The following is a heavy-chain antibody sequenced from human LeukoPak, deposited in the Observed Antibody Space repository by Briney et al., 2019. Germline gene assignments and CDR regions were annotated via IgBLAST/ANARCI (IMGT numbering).Heavy chain of an antibody. CDR2: IYYSGST. Sequence: SETLSLTCTVSGGSISSSSYYWGWIRQPPGKGLEWIGSIYYSGSTYYNPFLKSRVTISVDTSKNQFSLKLSSVTAADTAVYYCAREVIYDFWSGYYTSYYYYYMDVWGKGTTVTVSS. CDR3: AREVIYDFWSGYYTSYYYYYMDV. D-gene: IGHD3-3*01. J-gene: IGHJ6*03. CDR1: GGSISSSSYY. V-gene: IGHV4-39*07.